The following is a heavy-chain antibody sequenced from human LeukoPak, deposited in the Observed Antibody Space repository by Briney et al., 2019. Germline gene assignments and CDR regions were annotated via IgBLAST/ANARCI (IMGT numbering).Heavy chain of an antibody. Sequence: GGSLRLSCAPPGSTFSDFWMTGAGQVPGRGGEGLANINRGGNEVHYVDSVKGRFTISRDNAKNSLYLQLDSLRVEDTAVYYCARVGTWELQRVFAYWGQGTLVTVSS. J-gene: IGHJ4*02. D-gene: IGHD1-26*01. CDR2: INRGGNEV. CDR3: ARVGTWELQRVFAY. V-gene: IGHV3-7*01. CDR1: GSTFSDFW.